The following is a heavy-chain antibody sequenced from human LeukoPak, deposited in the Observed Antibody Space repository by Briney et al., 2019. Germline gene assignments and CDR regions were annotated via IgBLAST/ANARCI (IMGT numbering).Heavy chain of an antibody. D-gene: IGHD5-18*01. CDR1: GFTFSSYG. Sequence: PGRSLRLSCAASGFTFSSYGMHWVRQAPGQGLEWVGTINPYDNSTNYAQKFQGRVTMTRDMSTSTVYMELNSLRSEDTAVYYCAKELNSYGYAFDVWGQGTMVTVSS. CDR2: INPYDNST. CDR3: AKELNSYGYAFDV. V-gene: IGHV1-46*01. J-gene: IGHJ3*01.